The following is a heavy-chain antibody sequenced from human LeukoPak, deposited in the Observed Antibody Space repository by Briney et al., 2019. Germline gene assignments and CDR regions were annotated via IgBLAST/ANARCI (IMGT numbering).Heavy chain of an antibody. J-gene: IGHJ6*03. CDR2: INHSGST. CDR3: ARDSPGGYSLVSPGYMDV. CDR1: GGSFSGYY. D-gene: IGHD5-18*01. Sequence: SETLSLTCAVYGGSFSGYYWSWIRQPPGKGLEWIGEINHSGSTNYNPSLKSRVTISVDTSKNQFSLKLSSVTAADTAVYYCARDSPGGYSLVSPGYMDVWGKGTTVTVSS. V-gene: IGHV4-34*01.